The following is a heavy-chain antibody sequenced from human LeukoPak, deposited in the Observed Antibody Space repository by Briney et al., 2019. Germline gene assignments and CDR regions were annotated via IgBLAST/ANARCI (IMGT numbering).Heavy chain of an antibody. CDR3: AKDEGRSGSSPSPYFDY. V-gene: IGHV3-30*02. CDR1: GFTFSSYG. D-gene: IGHD6-6*01. J-gene: IGHJ4*02. CDR2: IRYDGSNK. Sequence: GGSLRLSCAASGFTFSSYGMHWVRQAPGKGLEWVAFIRYDGSNKYYADSVKGRFTISRDNSKNTLYLQMNSLRAEGTAVYYCAKDEGRSGSSPSPYFDYWGQGTLVTVSS.